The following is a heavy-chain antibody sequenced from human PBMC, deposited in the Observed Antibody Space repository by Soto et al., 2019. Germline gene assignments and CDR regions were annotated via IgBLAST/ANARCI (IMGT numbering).Heavy chain of an antibody. J-gene: IGHJ6*03. Sequence: QVQLPQSGPGLVKPSQTLSLTCTVSGGSISTGAYYWSWIRQHPGKGLEWIGYIYYSGSTYYNPSLKSRVTISVDTSKTQFSLNLSSVTAADTGVYYCANGRRFFGGVDYYYMGVCGKGTTVTVSS. CDR1: GGSISTGAYY. CDR3: ANGRRFFGGVDYYYMGV. V-gene: IGHV4-31*03. D-gene: IGHD3-3*01. CDR2: IYYSGST.